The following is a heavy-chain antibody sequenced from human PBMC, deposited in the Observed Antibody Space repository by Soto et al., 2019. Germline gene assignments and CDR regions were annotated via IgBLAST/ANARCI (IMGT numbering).Heavy chain of an antibody. Sequence: GASVKVSCKASGYTFTSYGISWVRQAPGQGLEWMGWISAYNGNTNYAQKLQGRVTMTTDTSTSTAYMELRSLRSDDTAVYYCATSIAAAGTSINWFDPWGQGTLVTVSS. V-gene: IGHV1-18*04. CDR2: ISAYNGNT. D-gene: IGHD6-13*01. CDR1: GYTFTSYG. CDR3: ATSIAAAGTSINWFDP. J-gene: IGHJ5*02.